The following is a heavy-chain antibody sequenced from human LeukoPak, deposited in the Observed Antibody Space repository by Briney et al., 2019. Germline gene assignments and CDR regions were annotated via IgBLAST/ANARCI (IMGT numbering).Heavy chain of an antibody. CDR3: ARLYTAMVYYFDY. CDR2: IYYSGST. D-gene: IGHD5-18*01. Sequence: SSETLSLTCTVSGGSIHNSNYYWSWIRQTPGEGLEWIGYIYYSGSTDYNPSLKSRVTISVDTSKTQFSLKLSSVTAADTAVYYCARLYTAMVYYFDYWGQGTLVTVSS. J-gene: IGHJ4*02. V-gene: IGHV4-61*01. CDR1: GGSIHNSNYY.